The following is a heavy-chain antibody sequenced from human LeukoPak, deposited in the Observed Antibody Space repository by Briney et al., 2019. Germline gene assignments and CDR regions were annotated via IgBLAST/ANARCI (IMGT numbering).Heavy chain of an antibody. V-gene: IGHV3-23*01. D-gene: IGHD1-26*01. Sequence: PGGSLGLSCAASGFTFSNYAMHWVRQAPGKGLEWVSTIDGPTFRTHYADSVMGRFTISRDNSKNTLYLQMNSLRAEDAAVYFCTTWVGAHFDFWGQGTLVTVSS. CDR1: GFTFSNYA. CDR3: TTWVGAHFDF. CDR2: IDGPTFRT. J-gene: IGHJ4*02.